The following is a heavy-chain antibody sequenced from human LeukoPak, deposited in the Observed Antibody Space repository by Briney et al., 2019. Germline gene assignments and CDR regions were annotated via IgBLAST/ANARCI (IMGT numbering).Heavy chain of an antibody. D-gene: IGHD3-22*01. J-gene: IGHJ4*02. CDR1: GGSISSYY. Sequence: SETLSLTCTVSGGSISSYYWSWIRQPPGKGLEWIGYIYYSGSTNYNPSLKSRVTISVDTSKNQFSLKLRFMTAADTAVYYCARDDYYDSSGYGTDFWGQGTLVTVSS. CDR3: ARDDYYDSSGYGTDF. V-gene: IGHV4-59*12. CDR2: IYYSGST.